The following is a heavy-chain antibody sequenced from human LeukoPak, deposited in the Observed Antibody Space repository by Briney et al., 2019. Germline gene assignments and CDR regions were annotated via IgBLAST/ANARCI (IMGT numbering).Heavy chain of an antibody. V-gene: IGHV4-4*07. Sequence: SETLSLTCTVSGGSINSYYWSWIRQPAGKGLEWIGRIYTSGTTNYNSSLKSRVTISVDTSKNQFSLKLSSVTAADTAVYYCARLGAYCGGDCYIDYWGQGTLVTVSS. CDR2: IYTSGTT. CDR3: ARLGAYCGGDCYIDY. D-gene: IGHD2-21*02. J-gene: IGHJ4*02. CDR1: GGSINSYY.